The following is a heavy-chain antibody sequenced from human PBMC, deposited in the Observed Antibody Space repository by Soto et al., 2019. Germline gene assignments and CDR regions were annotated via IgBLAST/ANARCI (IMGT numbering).Heavy chain of an antibody. D-gene: IGHD6-13*01. Sequence: SETLSLTCTVSGGSFSSNTDYWGWIRQPPGKGLECIGSISSSGRTYYNPSLKSRVTISVDTSKDQFSLRVSSVTAADAAVYYCARHIGYTDSSRFDDWGPGTLVTVSS. J-gene: IGHJ4*02. CDR1: GGSFSSNTDY. CDR2: ISSSGRT. CDR3: ARHIGYTDSSRFDD. V-gene: IGHV4-39*01.